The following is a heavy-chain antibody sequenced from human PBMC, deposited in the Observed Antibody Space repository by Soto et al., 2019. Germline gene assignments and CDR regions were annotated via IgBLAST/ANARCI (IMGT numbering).Heavy chain of an antibody. CDR2: MFHRGDT. CDR3: VRYSRLAIDGFYI. Sequence: PAETLSLTCDVYGFSIRSGYSWGWIRQSLGTGLEWIASMFHRGDTLYNPSLKSRVTIAVDTSKNQVSLEMTSVTAADTAMYYCVRYSRLAIDGFYIGGQGTVGT. V-gene: IGHV4-38-2*01. D-gene: IGHD2-21*01. CDR1: GFSIRSGYS. J-gene: IGHJ3*02.